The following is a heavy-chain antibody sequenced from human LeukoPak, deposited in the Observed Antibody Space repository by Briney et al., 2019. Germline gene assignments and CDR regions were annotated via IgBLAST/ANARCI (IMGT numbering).Heavy chain of an antibody. D-gene: IGHD6-25*01. V-gene: IGHV3-7*01. CDR3: VNPSGAY. J-gene: IGHJ4*02. CDR2: IKQDGSQK. CDR1: GFTFSNSW. Sequence: GGSLRLSCAASGFTFSNSWMTWVRQTPGKGLEWVANIKQDGSQKYYVDSVKGRFTISRDNAKSSLFLQMNNLRADDTAVYYCVNPSGAYWGQGTQVTVSS.